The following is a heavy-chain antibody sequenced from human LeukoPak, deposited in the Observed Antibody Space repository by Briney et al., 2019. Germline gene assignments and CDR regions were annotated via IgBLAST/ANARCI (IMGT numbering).Heavy chain of an antibody. V-gene: IGHV3-21*01. CDR3: ARGDSSSWYGGYGLDV. Sequence: GGSLRLSCVASGFTLSGYNMNWVRQAPGKGLEWVSSSSSGGSYTYYGDSVKGRFTISRDNAKNSLDLQMDSLRAEDTAVYYCARGDSSSWYGGYGLDVWGQGTTVTVSS. J-gene: IGHJ6*02. CDR2: SSSGGSYT. CDR1: GFTLSGYN. D-gene: IGHD6-13*01.